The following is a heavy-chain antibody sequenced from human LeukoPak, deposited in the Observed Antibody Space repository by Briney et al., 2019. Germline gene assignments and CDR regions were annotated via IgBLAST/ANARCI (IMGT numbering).Heavy chain of an antibody. CDR3: TRVSLVAASVFFDY. J-gene: IGHJ4*02. Sequence: SGRSLRLSCTAPGFTFGDYAMSWVRQAPGKGLEWVSFIRSKAYGGTTEYAASVKGRFTISRDDSKSIAYLQMNSLKTEDTAVYYCTRVSLVAASVFFDYWGQGTLVTVSS. V-gene: IGHV3-49*04. CDR1: GFTFGDYA. CDR2: IRSKAYGGTT. D-gene: IGHD2-15*01.